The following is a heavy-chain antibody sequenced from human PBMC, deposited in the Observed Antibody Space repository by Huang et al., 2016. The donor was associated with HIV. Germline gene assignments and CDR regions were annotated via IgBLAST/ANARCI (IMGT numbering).Heavy chain of an antibody. J-gene: IGHJ4*02. CDR2: FFYNGNT. V-gene: IGHV4-39*01. Sequence: QLQLQESGPGLVQPSETLSLTCTVSDGSISSSGYYWGWIRQPPGKGLEWIATFFYNGNTYCNPSLKSRVTISVDTSKNQFSLNLSSVTAADTVVYYCAAMVRGVISYFDYWGQGTLVTVSS. CDR1: DGSISSSGYY. D-gene: IGHD3-10*01. CDR3: AAMVRGVISYFDY.